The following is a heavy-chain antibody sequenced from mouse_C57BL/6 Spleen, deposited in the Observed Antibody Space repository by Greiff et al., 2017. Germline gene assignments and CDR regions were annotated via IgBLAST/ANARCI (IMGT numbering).Heavy chain of an antibody. CDR1: GYTFTRYT. Sequence: VQLQQSGAELARPGASVKMSCKASGYTFTRYTMHWVKQRPGQGLEWIGYINPSSGYTKYNQKFKDKATLTADKSSSTAYMQLSSLTSEDSAVYYCARNNYGSSYGDYWGQGTTLTVSS. CDR3: ARNNYGSSYGDY. D-gene: IGHD1-1*01. J-gene: IGHJ2*01. V-gene: IGHV1-4*01. CDR2: INPSSGYT.